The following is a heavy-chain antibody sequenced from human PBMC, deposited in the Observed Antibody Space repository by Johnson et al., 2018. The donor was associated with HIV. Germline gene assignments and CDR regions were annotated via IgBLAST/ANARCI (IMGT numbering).Heavy chain of an antibody. CDR2: IKQDGSEK. J-gene: IGHJ3*02. V-gene: IGHV3-7*05. Sequence: VQLVESGGGVVQPGGSLRLSCAASGFTFSSYWMSWVRQAPGKGLEWVANIKQDGSEKYYVDSVKGRFTISRDNAKDSLYLQMNSLRPDDTAVYYCARGGSSWYLRAFDIWGQGTMVTVSS. CDR3: ARGGSSWYLRAFDI. CDR1: GFTFSSYW. D-gene: IGHD6-13*01.